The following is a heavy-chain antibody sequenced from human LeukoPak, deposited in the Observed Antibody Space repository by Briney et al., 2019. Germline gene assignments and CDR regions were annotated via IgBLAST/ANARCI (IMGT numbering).Heavy chain of an antibody. Sequence: GGSLRLSCAASGFTFSSYGMHWVRQAPGKGLEWVAFIRYDGSNKYYADSVKGRFTISRDNSKNTLYLQMNSLRAEDTAVYYCAKDPRLGELSLLVDYWGQGTLVTVSS. D-gene: IGHD3-16*02. CDR3: AKDPRLGELSLLVDY. V-gene: IGHV3-30*02. CDR1: GFTFSSYG. J-gene: IGHJ4*02. CDR2: IRYDGSNK.